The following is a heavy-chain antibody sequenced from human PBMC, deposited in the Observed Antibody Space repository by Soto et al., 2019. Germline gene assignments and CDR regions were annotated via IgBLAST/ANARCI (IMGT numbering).Heavy chain of an antibody. CDR2: VYYSGST. D-gene: IGHD2-15*01. V-gene: IGHV4-59*01. J-gene: IGHJ4*02. CDR3: ARARGHPYRYCSGDQSYSPYFDY. CDR1: GGSISSYY. Sequence: SETLSLTCNVSGGSISSYYWGWIRQPPGKGLEWIGYVYYSGSTNYNPSLKSRLTISVDTSKSHFSLELRSVTAADTAVYYCARARGHPYRYCSGDQSYSPYFDYWGQGTLLSVS.